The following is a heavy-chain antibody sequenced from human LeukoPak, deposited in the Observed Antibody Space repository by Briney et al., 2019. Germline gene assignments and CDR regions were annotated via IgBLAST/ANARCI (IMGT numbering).Heavy chain of an antibody. J-gene: IGHJ6*03. CDR3: AKGGIAAAQRVYYYYYYYMDV. CDR2: IKQDGSEK. CDR1: GFTFSSYW. D-gene: IGHD6-13*01. Sequence: GGSLRLSCAASGFTFSSYWMSWVRQAPGKGLEWVANIKQDGSEKYYVDSVKGRFTISRDNAKNSLYLQMNSLRTEDTALYYCAKGGIAAAQRVYYYYYYYMDVWGKGTTVTVSS. V-gene: IGHV3-7*03.